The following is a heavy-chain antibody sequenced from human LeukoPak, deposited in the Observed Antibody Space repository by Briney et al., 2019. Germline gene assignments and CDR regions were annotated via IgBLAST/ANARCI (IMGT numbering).Heavy chain of an antibody. D-gene: IGHD1-26*01. J-gene: IGHJ4*02. Sequence: ASVKVSCKASGYTFTGYYMHWVRQAPGQGLEWMGWINPNSGNTGYAQKFQGRVTMTRNTSISTAYMDLSSLRSEDTAVYYCARARSGSDYWGQGTLVTVSS. CDR1: GYTFTGYY. V-gene: IGHV1-8*02. CDR2: INPNSGNT. CDR3: ARARSGSDY.